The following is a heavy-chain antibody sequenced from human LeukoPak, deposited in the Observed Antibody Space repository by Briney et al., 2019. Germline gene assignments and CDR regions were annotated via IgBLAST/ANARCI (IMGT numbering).Heavy chain of an antibody. V-gene: IGHV1-18*01. CDR3: ARVQGSSGWYIFDY. D-gene: IGHD6-19*01. J-gene: IGHJ4*02. Sequence: ASVKVSCKASGYTFSSYAITWVRQAPGQGLEWMGWISAYNANTNFAQNLQGRVTMTTDTSTSTAYMELRSLRSDDTAVYYCARVQGSSGWYIFDYWGQGTLVTVSS. CDR1: GYTFSSYA. CDR2: ISAYNANT.